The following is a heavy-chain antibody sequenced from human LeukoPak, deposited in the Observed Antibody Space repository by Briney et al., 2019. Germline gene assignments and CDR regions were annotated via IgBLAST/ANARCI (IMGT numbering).Heavy chain of an antibody. D-gene: IGHD3-22*01. V-gene: IGHV1-8*01. CDR2: MNPNSCNT. CDR3: ASPPGGRDSSSNDAFDI. CDR1: GYTFTSYD. Sequence: ASVKVSCKASGYTFTSYDIDWVRQATGQGLEWMGWMNPNSCNTGYAQKFQGRVTMTRHTSISPAYMELSSLKSEDTAVYYCASPPGGRDSSSNDAFDIWGQGTMVTVSS. J-gene: IGHJ3*02.